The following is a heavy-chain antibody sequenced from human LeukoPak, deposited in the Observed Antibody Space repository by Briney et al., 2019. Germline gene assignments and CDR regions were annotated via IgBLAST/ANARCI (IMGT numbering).Heavy chain of an antibody. CDR3: ATACSSTSCYQNWFDP. CDR1: GYTLTELS. CDR2: FDPEDGET. D-gene: IGHD2-2*01. J-gene: IGHJ5*02. Sequence: ASVKVSCKVSGYTLTELSMHWVRQAPGKGLEWMGGFDPEDGETIYAQKFQGRVTMTEDTSTDTAYMELSSLRPEDTAVYYCATACSSTSCYQNWFDPWGQGTLVTVSS. V-gene: IGHV1-24*01.